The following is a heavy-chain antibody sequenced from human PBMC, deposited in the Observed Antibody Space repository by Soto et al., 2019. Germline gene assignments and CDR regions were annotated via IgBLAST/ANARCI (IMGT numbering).Heavy chain of an antibody. D-gene: IGHD3-22*01. CDR1: GGSISSSSYY. J-gene: IGHJ5*02. CDR2: IYYSGST. V-gene: IGHV4-39*01. CDR3: ARRGYYDSNPRWFDP. Sequence: PSETLSLTCTVSGGSISSSSYYRGWIRQPPGKGLEWIGSIYYSGSTYYNPSLKSRVTISVDTSKNQFSLKLSSVTAADTAVYYCARRGYYDSNPRWFDPWGQGTLVTVSS.